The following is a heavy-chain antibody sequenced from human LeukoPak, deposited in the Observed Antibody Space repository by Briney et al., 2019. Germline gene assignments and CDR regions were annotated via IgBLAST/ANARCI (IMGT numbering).Heavy chain of an antibody. V-gene: IGHV3-23*01. CDR2: ISGSGSGGST. D-gene: IGHD6-13*01. Sequence: PGGSLRLSCAASGFTFSSSAMSWVRQAPGKGLEGVSSISGSGSGGSTYYADSVKARFTISRDNSKNTLYLQMNSLRAEDTAVYYCAREYSSSEGWFDPWGQGTLVTVSS. CDR1: GFTFSSSA. CDR3: AREYSSSEGWFDP. J-gene: IGHJ5*02.